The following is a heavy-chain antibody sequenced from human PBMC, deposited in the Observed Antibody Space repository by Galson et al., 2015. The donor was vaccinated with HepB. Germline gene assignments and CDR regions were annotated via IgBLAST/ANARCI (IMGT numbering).Heavy chain of an antibody. J-gene: IGHJ4*02. CDR3: ARDSRYCSGGSCYDY. CDR1: GFTFSSYG. Sequence: SLRLSCAASGFTFSSYGMHWVRQAPGKGLEWVAVIWYDGSNKYYADSVKGRFTISRDNSKNTLYLQMNSLRAEDTAVYYCARDSRYCSGGSCYDYWGQGTLVTVSS. D-gene: IGHD2-15*01. CDR2: IWYDGSNK. V-gene: IGHV3-33*01.